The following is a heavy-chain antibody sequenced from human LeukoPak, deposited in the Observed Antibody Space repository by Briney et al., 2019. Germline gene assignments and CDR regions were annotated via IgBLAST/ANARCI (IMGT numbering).Heavy chain of an antibody. V-gene: IGHV3-66*02. CDR3: ARDRYCTSTTCGGFFDY. D-gene: IGHD2-2*01. J-gene: IGHJ4*02. Sequence: PGGSLRLSCAASGFTFSDYYMSWIRQAPGKGLEWVSVIYSDGSTYYADSVKGRFTIFRDDSQNTVYLQVNSLRVEDTAVYYCARDRYCTSTTCGGFFDYWGQGTLVTVSS. CDR1: GFTFSDYY. CDR2: IYSDGST.